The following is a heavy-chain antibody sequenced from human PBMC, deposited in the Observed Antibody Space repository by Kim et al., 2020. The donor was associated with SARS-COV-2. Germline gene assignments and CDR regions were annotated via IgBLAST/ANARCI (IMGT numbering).Heavy chain of an antibody. CDR2: ISSSSSTI. Sequence: GGSLRLSCAASGFTFSSYSMNWVRQAPGKGLEWVSYISSSSSTIYYADSVKGRFTISRDNAKNSLYLQMNSLRDEDTAVYYCARGALGYGSGSYQDYWGQGTLVTVSS. J-gene: IGHJ4*02. V-gene: IGHV3-48*02. D-gene: IGHD3-10*01. CDR1: GFTFSSYS. CDR3: ARGALGYGSGSYQDY.